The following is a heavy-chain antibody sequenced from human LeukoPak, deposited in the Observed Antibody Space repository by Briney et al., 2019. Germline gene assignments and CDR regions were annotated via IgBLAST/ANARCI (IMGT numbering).Heavy chain of an antibody. D-gene: IGHD4-17*01. V-gene: IGHV4-59*08. Sequence: PSETLSLTCTVSGGSISSYYWSWIRQPPGKGLEWIGYIYYSGGTNYNPSLKSRVTISVDTSKNQFSLKLSSVTAADTAVYYCGGMTTVRIDYWGQGTLVTVSS. J-gene: IGHJ4*02. CDR3: GGMTTVRIDY. CDR1: GGSISSYY. CDR2: IYYSGGT.